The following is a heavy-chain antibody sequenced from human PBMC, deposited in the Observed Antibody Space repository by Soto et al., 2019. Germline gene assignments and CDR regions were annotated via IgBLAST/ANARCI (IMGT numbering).Heavy chain of an antibody. Sequence: SETLSVTCTVSGGSISRGGYYWSWIRQHPGKGLEWIGYIYYSGSTYYNPSLKSRVTISVDTSKNQFFLKLSSVTAADTAVYYCARDGSDYNGNYQLYYYGMDVWGQGTTVTVSS. CDR3: ARDGSDYNGNYQLYYYGMDV. V-gene: IGHV4-31*03. D-gene: IGHD1-7*01. CDR2: IYYSGST. J-gene: IGHJ6*02. CDR1: GGSISRGGYY.